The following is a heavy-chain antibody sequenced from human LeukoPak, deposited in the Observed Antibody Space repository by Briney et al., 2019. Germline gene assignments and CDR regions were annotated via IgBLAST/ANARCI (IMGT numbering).Heavy chain of an antibody. J-gene: IGHJ4*02. CDR1: GFTFSSYA. V-gene: IGHV3-23*01. D-gene: IGHD1-1*01. CDR3: ARDVGQLYYFDY. CDR2: ISGSGGST. Sequence: GGSLRLSCAASGFTFSSYAMSWVRQAPGKGLEWVSAISGSGGSTYYADSVKGRFTISRDNSKNTLYLQMNSLRAEDTAVYYCARDVGQLYYFDYWGQGTLVTVSS.